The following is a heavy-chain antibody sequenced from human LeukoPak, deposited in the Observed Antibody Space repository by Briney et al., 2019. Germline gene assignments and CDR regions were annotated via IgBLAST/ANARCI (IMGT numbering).Heavy chain of an antibody. CDR2: INPNSGGT. V-gene: IGHV1-2*02. J-gene: IGHJ4*02. CDR3: ARVYYYDSSGYYLDY. CDR1: GYTFTGYY. D-gene: IGHD3-22*01. Sequence: GGSLRLSCAASGYTFTGYYMHWVRQAPGQGLEWMGWINPNSGGTNYAQKFQGRVTMTRDTSISTAYMELSRLRSDDTAVYYCARVYYYDSSGYYLDYWGQGTLVTVSS.